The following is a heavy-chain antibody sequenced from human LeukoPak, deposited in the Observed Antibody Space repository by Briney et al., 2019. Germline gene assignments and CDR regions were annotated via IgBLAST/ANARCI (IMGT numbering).Heavy chain of an antibody. CDR3: ARGRDDCSSTSCYTWGIYYYYYYMDV. Sequence: SETLSLTCAVSGGSISSYYWSWIRQPPGKGLEWIGYIYYSGSTNYNPSLKSPVTISVDTSKNQFSLKLSSVTAADTAVYYCARGRDDCSSTSCYTWGIYYYYYYMDVWGKGTTVTVSS. V-gene: IGHV4-59*01. CDR2: IYYSGST. J-gene: IGHJ6*03. D-gene: IGHD2-2*02. CDR1: GGSISSYY.